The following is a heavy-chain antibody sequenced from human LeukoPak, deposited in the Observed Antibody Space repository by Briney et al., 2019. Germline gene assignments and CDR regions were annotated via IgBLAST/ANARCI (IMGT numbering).Heavy chain of an antibody. CDR1: GFTFSRYW. D-gene: IGHD6-19*01. J-gene: IGHJ4*02. CDR2: ITWNSGSI. CDR3: TRSSGWYNSFDY. V-gene: IGHV3-9*03. Sequence: TGGSLRLSCAASGFTFSRYWMSWVRQAPGKGLEWVSGITWNSGSIDYADFVKGRFTISRDNAKNSLFLQMNGLRPEDMAFYYCTRSSGWYNSFDYWGQGTLVTVSS.